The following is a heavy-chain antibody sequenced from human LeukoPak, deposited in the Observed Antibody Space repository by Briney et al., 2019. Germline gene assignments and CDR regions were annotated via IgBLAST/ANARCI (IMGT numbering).Heavy chain of an antibody. Sequence: PSETLSLTCTVSGGSISSYYWSWIRQPPGKGLEWIGYIYYSGSTDYNPSLKSRVTISVDTSKNQFSLRLSSVTAADTAVYYCARDPSIFGVVNYAFAIWGQGKMVTVSS. V-gene: IGHV4-59*01. CDR2: IYYSGST. J-gene: IGHJ3*02. CDR1: GGSISSYY. CDR3: ARDPSIFGVVNYAFAI. D-gene: IGHD3-3*01.